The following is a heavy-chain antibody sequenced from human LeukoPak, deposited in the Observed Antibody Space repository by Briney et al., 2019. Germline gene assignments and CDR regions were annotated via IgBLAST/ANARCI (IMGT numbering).Heavy chain of an antibody. D-gene: IGHD1-20*01. CDR1: GFTSRGYG. V-gene: IGHV3-33*01. Sequence: GGSLRLSCAAPGFTSRGYGMHWVREAPGKGLGWGAVIWYDGSNKYYADSVKGRFTISRDNSKNTLYLQMNSLRAEDTAVYYCARGPGITGIAPYFDYWGQGTLVTVSS. CDR2: IWYDGSNK. J-gene: IGHJ4*02. CDR3: ARGPGITGIAPYFDY.